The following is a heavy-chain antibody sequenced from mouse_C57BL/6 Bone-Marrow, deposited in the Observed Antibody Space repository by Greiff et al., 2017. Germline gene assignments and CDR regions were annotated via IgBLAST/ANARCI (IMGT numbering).Heavy chain of an antibody. V-gene: IGHV1-64*01. CDR3: ARIDYYGSSPFAY. D-gene: IGHD1-1*01. J-gene: IGHJ3*01. CDR1: GYTFTSYW. CDR2: IHPNSGST. Sequence: QVQLQQPGAELVKPGASVKLSCKASGYTFTSYWMHWVKQRPGQGLEWIGMIHPNSGSTNYNEKFKSKATLTVDKSSSTAYMQLSRLTSEDSAVYYCARIDYYGSSPFAYWGQGTLVTVSA.